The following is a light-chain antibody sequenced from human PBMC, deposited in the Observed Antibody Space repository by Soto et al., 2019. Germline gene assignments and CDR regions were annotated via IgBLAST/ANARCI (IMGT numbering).Light chain of an antibody. J-gene: IGLJ2*01. V-gene: IGLV4-69*01. CDR2: LNSDGSH. CDR1: SGHSSYA. Sequence: QPVLTQSPSASASLGASVKLTCTLSSGHSSYAIAWHQQQPEKGPRYLMKLNSDGSHTKGDGIPDRFSGSSSGAERYLTISSLQSEDEADYYCQTWGTGIQVFGGATKVTVL. CDR3: QTWGTGIQV.